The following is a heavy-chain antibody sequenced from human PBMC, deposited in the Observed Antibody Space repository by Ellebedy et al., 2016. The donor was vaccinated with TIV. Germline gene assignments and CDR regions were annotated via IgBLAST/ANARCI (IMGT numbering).Heavy chain of an antibody. CDR3: VRGRNEHNYRRG. CDR1: GFTFSSYG. V-gene: IGHV3-48*04. CDR2: ITTDSSTI. Sequence: GESLKISCAASGFTFSSYGMNWVRQAPGKGLECVSFITTDSSTIYYADSLKGRFTISRDNAKNSLYLQMNSLRAEDTAVYYCVRGRNEHNYRRGWGQGTLVTVSS. J-gene: IGHJ4*02. D-gene: IGHD1-1*01.